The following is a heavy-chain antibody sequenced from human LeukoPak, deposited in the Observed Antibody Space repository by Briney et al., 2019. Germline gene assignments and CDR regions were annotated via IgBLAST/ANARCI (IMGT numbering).Heavy chain of an antibody. CDR2: MNPNSGNT. CDR1: GYTFTSYD. D-gene: IGHD2-15*01. J-gene: IGHJ6*02. Sequence: ASVKVSCKASGYTFTSYDINWVRQATGQGLEWMGWMNPNSGNTGYAQKFQGRVTMTRNTSISTAYMELSSLGSEDTAVYYCARRYCSGGSCYWPYYYYGMDVWGQGTTVTVSS. CDR3: ARRYCSGGSCYWPYYYYGMDV. V-gene: IGHV1-8*01.